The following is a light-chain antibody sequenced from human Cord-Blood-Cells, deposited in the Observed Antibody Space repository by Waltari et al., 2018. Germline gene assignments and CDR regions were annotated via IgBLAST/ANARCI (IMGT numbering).Light chain of an antibody. J-gene: IGLJ1*01. CDR1: SSDVGGYNY. V-gene: IGLV2-11*01. CDR2: DVS. Sequence: QSALTQPRSVSGSPGQSVTISCTGTSSDVGGYNYVSWYQQHPGKAPRLMIYDVSKRPSGVPYRCAGSKSGNTASLSSCGLQTEYEADYYCCSYAGSYTYVFGTGTKVTVL. CDR3: CSYAGSYTYV.